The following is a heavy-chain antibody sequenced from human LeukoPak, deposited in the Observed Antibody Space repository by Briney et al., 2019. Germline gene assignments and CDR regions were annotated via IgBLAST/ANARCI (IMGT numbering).Heavy chain of an antibody. CDR1: GGSISSGSYY. CDR2: IYTSGST. CDR3: ARTGSLDAFDI. D-gene: IGHD1-26*01. V-gene: IGHV4-61*02. Sequence: PSETLSLTCTVSGGSISSGSYYWSWIRQPAGKGLEWIGRIYTSGSTNYNPSLKSRVTISVDTSKNQFSLKLSSVTAADTAVYYCARTGSLDAFDIWGQGTMVTVSS. J-gene: IGHJ3*02.